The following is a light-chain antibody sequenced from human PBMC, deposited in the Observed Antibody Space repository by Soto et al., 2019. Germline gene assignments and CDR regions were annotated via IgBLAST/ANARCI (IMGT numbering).Light chain of an antibody. CDR3: QQYDSSPIT. V-gene: IGKV3-20*01. CDR2: GAS. J-gene: IGKJ5*01. Sequence: EIVLTQSPATLSLSPGERATLSCRASQSISSYLAWYQQKPGQAPRLLIYGASTRATGIPARFSGSGSGTDFTLTISRLEPEDFAVYYCQQYDSSPITFGQGTRLEIK. CDR1: QSISSY.